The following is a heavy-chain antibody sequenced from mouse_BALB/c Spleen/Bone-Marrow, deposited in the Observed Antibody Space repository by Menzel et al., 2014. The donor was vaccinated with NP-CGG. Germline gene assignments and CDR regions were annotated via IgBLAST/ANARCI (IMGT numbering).Heavy chain of an antibody. Sequence: VQGVESGAELAEPGASVKMSCKASGYTFTSYWMHWVKQRPGQGLEWIGYINPSTGYTEYNQKFKDKATLTADKSSSTAYMQLSSLTSEDSAVYYCAREGDYDGFAYWGQGTLVTVSA. D-gene: IGHD2-4*01. CDR2: INPSTGYT. CDR1: GYTFTSYW. CDR3: AREGDYDGFAY. V-gene: IGHV1-7*01. J-gene: IGHJ3*01.